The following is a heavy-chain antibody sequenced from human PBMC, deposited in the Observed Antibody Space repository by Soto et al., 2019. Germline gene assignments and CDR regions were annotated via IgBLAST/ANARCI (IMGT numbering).Heavy chain of an antibody. J-gene: IGHJ6*02. Sequence: PGGSLRLSCAASGFTFSEAWMNWVRQAPGKGLEWVGRIKSKTDRGTTDYAAPVKGRFTISRDDSKNTLYLQMNSLKTEDTAVYYCATDPPHYDSWSGYSSPTFYGLDVWGQGTTVTVSS. CDR1: GFTFSEAW. CDR2: IKSKTDRGTT. V-gene: IGHV3-15*07. D-gene: IGHD3-3*01. CDR3: ATDPPHYDSWSGYSSPTFYGLDV.